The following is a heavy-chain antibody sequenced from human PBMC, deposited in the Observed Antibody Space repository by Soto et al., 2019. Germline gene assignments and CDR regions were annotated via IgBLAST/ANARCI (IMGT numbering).Heavy chain of an antibody. CDR3: AKSSHRAYFYMDV. CDR1: GFTFSSYG. CDR2: ISYDGSDK. Sequence: GGSLRLSCAASGFTFSSYGMHWVRQAPGKGLEWVAVISYDGSDKYYADSVKGRFTISRDNSKSTLYLQMNSLRAEDTAVYYCAKSSHRAYFYMDVWGKGTTVTVSS. J-gene: IGHJ6*03. V-gene: IGHV3-30*18.